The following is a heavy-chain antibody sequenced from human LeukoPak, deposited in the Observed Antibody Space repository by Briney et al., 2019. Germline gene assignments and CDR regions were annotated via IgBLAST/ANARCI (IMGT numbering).Heavy chain of an antibody. CDR1: GFTFSSYA. CDR2: ISGSGGST. D-gene: IGHD3-16*01. J-gene: IGHJ4*02. CDR3: AKGRAPVSIGNFDY. Sequence: TGGSLRLSCAASGFTFSSYAMSWVRQAPGKGLEWVSAISGSGGSTYYAGSVKGRFTISRDNSKNTLYLQMNSLRAEDTAVYYCAKGRAPVSIGNFDYWGQGTLVTVSS. V-gene: IGHV3-23*01.